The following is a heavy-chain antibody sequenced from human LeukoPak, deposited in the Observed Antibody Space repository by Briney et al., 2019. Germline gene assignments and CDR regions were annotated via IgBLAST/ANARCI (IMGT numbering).Heavy chain of an antibody. CDR2: IYYSGSS. J-gene: IGHJ2*01. Sequence: SETLSLTCTVSGASISSYYWSWIRQPPGKGLEWIGYIYYSGSSNYNPPLKSRVTISVDTSKNQFSLKLSSVTAADTAVYYCARQAYYYDNSGAYWYFDLWGRGTLVTVSS. D-gene: IGHD3-22*01. V-gene: IGHV4-59*08. CDR3: ARQAYYYDNSGAYWYFDL. CDR1: GASISSYY.